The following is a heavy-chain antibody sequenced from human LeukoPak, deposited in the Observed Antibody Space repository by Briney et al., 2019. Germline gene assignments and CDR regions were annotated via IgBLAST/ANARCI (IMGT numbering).Heavy chain of an antibody. Sequence: PGGSLRLSCAASGFTFDDYGMSWVRQAPGKGLEWVSGINWNGGSTGYADSVKGRSTIPRDNAKNSLYLQMNSLRAEDTALYYCASTRELLPARFDYWGQGTLVTVSS. J-gene: IGHJ4*02. D-gene: IGHD1-26*01. CDR1: GFTFDDYG. CDR3: ASTRELLPARFDY. CDR2: INWNGGST. V-gene: IGHV3-20*04.